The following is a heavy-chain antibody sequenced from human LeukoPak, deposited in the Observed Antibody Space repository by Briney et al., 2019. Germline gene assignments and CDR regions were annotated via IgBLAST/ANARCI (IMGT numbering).Heavy chain of an antibody. V-gene: IGHV4-39*01. Sequence: SETLSLTCTVSGGSISSGSYYWVWIRQPPGKGLEWIGSIYYSGSTYYNPSLKSRVTISVDTSKNQFSLKLSSVIAADTAVYYCARLRPHYSNYDLGYFDYWGQGTLVTVSS. J-gene: IGHJ4*02. CDR1: GGSISSGSYY. CDR3: ARLRPHYSNYDLGYFDY. D-gene: IGHD4-11*01. CDR2: IYYSGST.